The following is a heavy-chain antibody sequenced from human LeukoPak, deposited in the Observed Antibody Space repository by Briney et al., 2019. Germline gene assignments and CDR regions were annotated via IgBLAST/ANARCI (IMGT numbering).Heavy chain of an antibody. CDR1: GGTFSSYA. V-gene: IGHV1-69*04. CDR2: IIPIFGIA. CDR3: ARAYSSGTGFDY. Sequence: GASVKVSCKASGGTFSSYAISWVRQAPGQGLEWMGRIIPIFGIANYAQKFQGRVTITADKSTSTAYMELSSLRSEDTVVYYCARAYSSGTGFDYWGQGTLVTVSS. J-gene: IGHJ4*02. D-gene: IGHD6-19*01.